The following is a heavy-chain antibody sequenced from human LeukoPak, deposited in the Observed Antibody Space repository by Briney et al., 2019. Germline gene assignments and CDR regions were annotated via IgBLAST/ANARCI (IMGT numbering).Heavy chain of an antibody. CDR2: IYHSGSA. Sequence: PSETLSLTCAVSGYSISSGYQWAWIRQPPGKTLEGIGSIYHSGSAHYNPSLKSRVTISVDTSNNQFSLRLSSVTAADTAVYYCARDPRWLTPDCTSISCYENYFNPWGQGTLVTVSS. D-gene: IGHD2-2*01. CDR1: GYSISSGYQ. CDR3: ARDPRWLTPDCTSISCYENYFNP. V-gene: IGHV4-38-2*02. J-gene: IGHJ5*02.